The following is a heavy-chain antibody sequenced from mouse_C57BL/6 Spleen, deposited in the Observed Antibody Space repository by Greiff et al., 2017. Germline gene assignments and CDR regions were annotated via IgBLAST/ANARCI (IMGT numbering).Heavy chain of an antibody. Sequence: EVQLQESGPELVKPGASVKMSCKASGYTFTDYNMHWVKQSHGKSLEWIGYINPNNGGTSYNQKFKGKATLTVNKSSSTAYMELRSLTSEDSAVYYCARGGLYDGTQDYWGQGTTLTVSS. J-gene: IGHJ2*01. V-gene: IGHV1-22*01. D-gene: IGHD2-3*01. CDR2: INPNNGGT. CDR3: ARGGLYDGTQDY. CDR1: GYTFTDYN.